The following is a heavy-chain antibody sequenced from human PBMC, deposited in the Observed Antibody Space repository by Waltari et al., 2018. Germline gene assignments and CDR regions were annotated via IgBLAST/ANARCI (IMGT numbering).Heavy chain of an antibody. Sequence: QLQLQESGPGLVKPSETLSLTCTVSGASISSNPYYWGWIRQTPGKGLEGVGGIYSAGNTYYNPSLKRRVTMAVDVSRNRFSLNLRAVTAADTAIDFCARIYCSGNNCYGQDDWGQGTLVTVSS. V-gene: IGHV4-39*01. CDR2: IYSAGNT. CDR1: GASISSNPYY. J-gene: IGHJ4*02. D-gene: IGHD2-2*01. CDR3: ARIYCSGNNCYGQDD.